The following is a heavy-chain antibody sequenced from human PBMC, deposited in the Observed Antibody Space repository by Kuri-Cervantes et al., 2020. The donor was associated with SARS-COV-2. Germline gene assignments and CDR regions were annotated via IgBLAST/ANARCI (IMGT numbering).Heavy chain of an antibody. J-gene: IGHJ4*02. Sequence: GGSLRLSCAASGFTFSNAWMSWVRQAPGKGLEWVSYISSSSSYTNYADSVKGRFTISRNNAKNSLYLQMNSLKTEDTAVYYCTTHSSPDYWGQGSLVTVSS. CDR1: GFTFSNAW. CDR2: ISSSSSYT. V-gene: IGHV3-11*03. CDR3: TTHSSPDY. D-gene: IGHD6-13*01.